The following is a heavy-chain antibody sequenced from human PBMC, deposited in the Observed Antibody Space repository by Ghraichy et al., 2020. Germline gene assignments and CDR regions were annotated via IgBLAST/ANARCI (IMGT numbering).Heavy chain of an antibody. CDR1: GFTVSTNS. V-gene: IGHV3-53*01. J-gene: IGHJ4*02. D-gene: IGHD6-19*01. CDR2: IYSAGYA. CDR3: AGDPPGGSGFSYFNY. Sequence: GGSLRLSCAASGFTVSTNSMSWVRQAPGKGLEWVSVIYSAGYAYYADSVKGRFTISRDNSKNTLYLHMNSLRAEDTAFYYCAGDPPGGSGFSYFNYWGQGTLVTVSS.